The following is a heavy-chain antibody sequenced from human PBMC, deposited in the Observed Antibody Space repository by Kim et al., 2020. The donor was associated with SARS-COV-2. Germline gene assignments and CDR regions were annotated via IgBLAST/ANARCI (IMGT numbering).Heavy chain of an antibody. CDR1: GFTFSSYG. J-gene: IGHJ4*02. CDR3: ARDHGVLWFGELDY. D-gene: IGHD3-10*01. CDR2: ISYDGSNK. V-gene: IGHV3-33*05. Sequence: GGSLRLSCAASGFTFSSYGMHWVRQAPGKGLEWVAVISYDGSNKYYADSVKGRFTISRDNSKNTLYLQMNSLRAEDTAVYYCARDHGVLWFGELDYWGQGTLVTVSS.